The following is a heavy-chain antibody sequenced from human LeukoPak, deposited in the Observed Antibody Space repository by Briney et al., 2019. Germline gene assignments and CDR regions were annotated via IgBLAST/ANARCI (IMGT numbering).Heavy chain of an antibody. J-gene: IGHJ6*03. Sequence: GSLRLSCAASGFTFSNYWMSWVRQAPGKGLEWVANIKQDGSEKYYVDSVKGRFTISRDNAKNSLYLQMHSLRAEDTAVYYCATSGTTKYYYYYMDVWGKGTTVTVSS. V-gene: IGHV3-7*01. D-gene: IGHD1-1*01. CDR3: ATSGTTKYYYYYMDV. CDR1: GFTFSNYW. CDR2: IKQDGSEK.